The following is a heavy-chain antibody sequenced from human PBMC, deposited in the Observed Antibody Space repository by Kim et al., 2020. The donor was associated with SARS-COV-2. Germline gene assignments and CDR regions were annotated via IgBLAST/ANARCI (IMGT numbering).Heavy chain of an antibody. CDR3: ARAASENYYDSSGHHDAFDI. D-gene: IGHD3-22*01. V-gene: IGHV4-38-2*02. CDR1: GYSISSGYY. J-gene: IGHJ3*02. CDR2: IYHSGST. Sequence: SETLSLTCTVSGYSISSGYYWGWIRQPPGKGLEWIGSIYHSGSTYYNPSLKSRVTISVDTSKNQFSLKLSSVTAADTAVYYCARAASENYYDSSGHHDAFDIWGQGTMVTVSS.